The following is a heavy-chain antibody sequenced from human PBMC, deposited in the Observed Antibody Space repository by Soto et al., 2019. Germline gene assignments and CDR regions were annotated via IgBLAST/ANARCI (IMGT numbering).Heavy chain of an antibody. CDR1: GYTFTSCD. CDR2: MNPQNGNT. Sequence: ASVKVSCKTSGYTFTSCDINWVRQAPGQGLEWMGWMNPQNGNTGYAQNFQGRVSMTRDTSVSTAYMELTSLRSEDTAIYYCASVSGSPSTYYGVDVGGQGTT. CDR3: ASVSGSPSTYYGVDV. V-gene: IGHV1-8*01. D-gene: IGHD1-26*01. J-gene: IGHJ6*02.